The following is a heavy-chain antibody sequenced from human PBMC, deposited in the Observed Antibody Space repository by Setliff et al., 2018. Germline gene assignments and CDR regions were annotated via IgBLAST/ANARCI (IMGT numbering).Heavy chain of an antibody. Sequence: NPSETLSLTCVVSGFSVSPVYYWGWIRQPPGKGLEWIASIYYSGTTYYNPSFKSRVTMSVDASKSQISLKLDSVTAADTALYYCARTSTARYFDLWVPETLLVTVSS. J-gene: IGHJ2*01. CDR3: ARTSTARYFDL. CDR2: IYYSGTT. D-gene: IGHD2-2*01. V-gene: IGHV4-38-2*01. CDR1: GFSVSPVYY.